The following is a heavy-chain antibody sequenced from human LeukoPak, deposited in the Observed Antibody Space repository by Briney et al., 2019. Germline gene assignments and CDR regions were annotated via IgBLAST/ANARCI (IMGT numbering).Heavy chain of an antibody. J-gene: IGHJ4*02. D-gene: IGHD2-21*02. CDR1: GGSISSGDKY. Sequence: SETLSLTCNVSGGSISSGDKYWSWIRQPPGKGLEWIGYIYYSGSTYYNPSLKRRLTISVDTSENQSSLHLTSVTAADTAVYFCARVTRWAGLDFWGQGTLVTVSS. CDR2: IYYSGST. CDR3: ARVTRWAGLDF. V-gene: IGHV4-30-4*01.